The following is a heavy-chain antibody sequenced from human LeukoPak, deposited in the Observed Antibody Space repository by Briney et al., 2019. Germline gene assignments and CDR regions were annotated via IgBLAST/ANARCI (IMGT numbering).Heavy chain of an antibody. CDR2: ISSSGSTI. V-gene: IGHV3-11*01. Sequence: GGSLRLSCAASGFTFSDYYMSWIRQAPGKGLEWVSYISSSGSTIYYADSVKGRFTISRDNAKNPLYLQMNSLRAEDTAVYYCARERNFMVRGVIRWTDAFDIWGQGTMVTVSS. CDR1: GFTFSDYY. CDR3: ARERNFMVRGVIRWTDAFDI. D-gene: IGHD3-10*01. J-gene: IGHJ3*02.